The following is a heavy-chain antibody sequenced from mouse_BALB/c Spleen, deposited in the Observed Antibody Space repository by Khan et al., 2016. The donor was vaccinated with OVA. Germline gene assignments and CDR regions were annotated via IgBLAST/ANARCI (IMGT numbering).Heavy chain of an antibody. D-gene: IGHD1-1*02. J-gene: IGHJ3*01. V-gene: IGHV1S137*01. Sequence: QVQLQQSGAELVRPGVSVKISCKVSGYKFTDYAMHWVKQSHAKGLEWIGVISTYYGDADYSQKFKGKATMTVDRSSSTAYLELARLTSEDSARYYCTRGGKCAYWGQGTLVTVAA. CDR3: TRGGKCAY. CDR1: GYKFTDYA. CDR2: ISTYYGDA.